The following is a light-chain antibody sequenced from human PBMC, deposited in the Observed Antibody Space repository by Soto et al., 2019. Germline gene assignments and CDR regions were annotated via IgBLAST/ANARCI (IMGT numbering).Light chain of an antibody. CDR3: QYYGSSSGT. Sequence: EIVLTQSPGTLSLSPGEGTTLSCRASQSFSSTFLAWYQQKPGQAPRLLIYGASSRAIGTPDRFSGSGSGXXXXXXXXRLEPEDFAVYYCQYYGSSSGTFGQGTKVELK. CDR1: QSFSSTF. J-gene: IGKJ1*01. V-gene: IGKV3-20*01. CDR2: GAS.